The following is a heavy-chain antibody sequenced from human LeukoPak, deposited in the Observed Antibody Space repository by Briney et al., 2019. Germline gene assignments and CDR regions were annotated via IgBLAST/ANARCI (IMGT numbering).Heavy chain of an antibody. CDR3: AKGSYYDQIPESDY. CDR2: ISYDGSNK. J-gene: IGHJ4*02. V-gene: IGHV3-30*04. CDR1: GFTFSSYA. Sequence: GGSLRLSCAASGFTFSSYAMHWVRQAPGKGLEWVAVISYDGSNKYYADSVKGRFTISRDNSKNTLYVQMNSLRPEDTAVYYCAKGSYYDQIPESDYWGQGTLVTVSS. D-gene: IGHD3-22*01.